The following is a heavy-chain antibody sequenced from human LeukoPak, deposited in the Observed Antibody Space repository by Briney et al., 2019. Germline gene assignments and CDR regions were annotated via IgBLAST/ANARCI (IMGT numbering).Heavy chain of an antibody. V-gene: IGHV4-31*03. D-gene: IGHD3-22*01. Sequence: SETLSLTCTVSGGSISSGGYYWSWIRQHPGKGLEWIGYIYYSGSTYYNPSLKSRVAISVDTSKNQFSLKLSSVTAADTAVYYCASSYDSSGYEGILFDYWGQGTLVTVSS. CDR1: GGSISSGGYY. CDR3: ASSYDSSGYEGILFDY. CDR2: IYYSGST. J-gene: IGHJ4*02.